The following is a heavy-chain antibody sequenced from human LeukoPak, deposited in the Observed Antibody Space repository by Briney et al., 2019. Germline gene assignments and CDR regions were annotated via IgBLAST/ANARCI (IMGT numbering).Heavy chain of an antibody. CDR2: ISYDGSNK. CDR1: GFTFSSYA. Sequence: PGRSLRLSCAASGFTFSSYAMHWVRQAPGKGLEWVAVISYDGSNKYYADSVKGRFTISRDNSKNTLYLQMNSLRAEDTAVYYCARGDYLFDYWGQGTLVTVSP. D-gene: IGHD4-17*01. J-gene: IGHJ4*02. V-gene: IGHV3-30-3*01. CDR3: ARGDYLFDY.